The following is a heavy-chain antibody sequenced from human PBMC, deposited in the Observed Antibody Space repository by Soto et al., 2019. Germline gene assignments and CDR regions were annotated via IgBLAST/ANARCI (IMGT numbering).Heavy chain of an antibody. Sequence: SETLSLTCTVSGGSISSYYWSWIRQPPGKGLEWIGYIYYSGSTYYNPSLKSRVTISVDTSKNQFSLKLSSVTAADTAVYYCARGGVAQWDLYHYYGMDVWGQGTTVTVSS. CDR2: IYYSGST. V-gene: IGHV4-59*08. CDR3: ARGGVAQWDLYHYYGMDV. CDR1: GGSISSYY. D-gene: IGHD1-26*01. J-gene: IGHJ6*02.